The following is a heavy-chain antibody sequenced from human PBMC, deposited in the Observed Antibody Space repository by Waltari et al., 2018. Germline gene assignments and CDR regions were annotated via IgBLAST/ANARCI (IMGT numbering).Heavy chain of an antibody. CDR1: GSSMSSGYY. V-gene: IGHV4-38-2*01. Sequence: QVQLQESGPGLAKSSETLSLTCDVSGSSMSSGYYWGWLRQPPRKGLEWIASIYQSGSSYYNPSLRSRVTISVDTSRNQFSLEMTSVTATDTATYYCVAAKEYYYDGSGDDAFETWGQGTLVTVSS. D-gene: IGHD3-22*01. CDR3: VAAKEYYYDGSGDDAFET. J-gene: IGHJ3*02. CDR2: IYQSGSS.